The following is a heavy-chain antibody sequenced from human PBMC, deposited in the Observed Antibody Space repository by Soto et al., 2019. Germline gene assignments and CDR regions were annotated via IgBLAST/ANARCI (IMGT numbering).Heavy chain of an antibody. V-gene: IGHV3-23*01. D-gene: IGHD2-2*01. CDR3: ARSDCSSSRCHSGY. J-gene: IGHJ4*02. Sequence: GGSLRLSCAASGFTFSSYAMSWVRQAPGKGLEWVSAISGDGGSTYYADSVKGRFTISRDNSKNTLYLQVNSLRAEDTAVYYCARSDCSSSRCHSGYWGQGTLVTVSS. CDR2: ISGDGGST. CDR1: GFTFSSYA.